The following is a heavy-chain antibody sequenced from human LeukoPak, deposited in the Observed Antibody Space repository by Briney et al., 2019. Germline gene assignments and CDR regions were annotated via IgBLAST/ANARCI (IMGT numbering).Heavy chain of an antibody. Sequence: PSETLSLTCTVSGGSISSSSYYWGWIRQPPGKGLEWIGSIYYSGSTYYNPSLKSRVTISVDTSKNQFSLKLSSVTAADTAVYYCARQSPRQLVSDYWGQGTLVAVSS. CDR1: GGSISSSSYY. J-gene: IGHJ4*02. V-gene: IGHV4-39*01. CDR2: IYYSGST. D-gene: IGHD6-13*01. CDR3: ARQSPRQLVSDY.